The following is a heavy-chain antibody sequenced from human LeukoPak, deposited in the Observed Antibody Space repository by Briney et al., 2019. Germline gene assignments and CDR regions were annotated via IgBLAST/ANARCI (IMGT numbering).Heavy chain of an antibody. Sequence: SETLSLTCAFYGGSFSAYYWSWIRQPPGKGLEWIGEINHSGSTNYNSSLKSRVTISVDTSKNQFSLKLSSVTAADTAVYYCARGNYDFWSGNLNWFDPWGQGTLVTVSS. J-gene: IGHJ5*02. CDR2: INHSGST. V-gene: IGHV4-34*01. CDR1: GGSFSAYY. CDR3: ARGNYDFWSGNLNWFDP. D-gene: IGHD3-3*01.